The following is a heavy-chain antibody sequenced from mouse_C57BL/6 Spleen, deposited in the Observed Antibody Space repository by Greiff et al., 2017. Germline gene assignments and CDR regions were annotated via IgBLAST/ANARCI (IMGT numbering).Heavy chain of an antibody. J-gene: IGHJ2*01. Sequence: QVQLQQSGAELVMPGASVKLSCKASGYTFTSYWMHWMKQKPGQGLEWIGEFDPSDSYTNYNQKFKGKSTLTVDKSSSTAYMQLSSLTSEDSAVYYCARNESFDYWGQGTTLTVSS. V-gene: IGHV1-69*01. CDR3: ARNESFDY. CDR2: FDPSDSYT. CDR1: GYTFTSYW.